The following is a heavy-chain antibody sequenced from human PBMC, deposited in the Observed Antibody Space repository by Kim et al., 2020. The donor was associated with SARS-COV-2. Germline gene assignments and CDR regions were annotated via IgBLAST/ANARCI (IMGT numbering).Heavy chain of an antibody. V-gene: IGHV1-46*01. J-gene: IGHJ5*02. D-gene: IGHD2-2*01. Sequence: FQGRVTMTRDPSTSNVYMELSSLRSEDTAVYYCARESAGCSSTSCGWFDPWGQGTLVTVSS. CDR3: ARESAGCSSTSCGWFDP.